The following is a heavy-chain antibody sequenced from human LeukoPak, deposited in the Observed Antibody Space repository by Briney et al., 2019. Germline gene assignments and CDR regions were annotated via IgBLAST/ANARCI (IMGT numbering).Heavy chain of an antibody. CDR2: INPSGGRT. CDR1: GYTFTSYY. Sequence: ASVKVSCKASGYTFTSYYMHWVRQAPGQGLEWMGIINPSGGRTSYAQKFQGRVTMTRDMSTSTVYMELRSLRSEDTAVYYCAREAVMAAGGMFDYWGQGTLVTVSS. J-gene: IGHJ4*02. V-gene: IGHV1-46*01. CDR3: AREAVMAAGGMFDY. D-gene: IGHD6-13*01.